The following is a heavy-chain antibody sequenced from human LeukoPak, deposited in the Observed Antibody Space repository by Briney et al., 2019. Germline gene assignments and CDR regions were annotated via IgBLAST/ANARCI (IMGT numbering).Heavy chain of an antibody. Sequence: GGSLTLSCEASGFTFSGNWMSWVRQAPGKGLEWVASINPDGSQKLYVDSVKGRFTISRENTKSSLYLQMNRLGAEETAMYYCGNLLGTATTYDSWGQGTRVTVSS. CDR2: INPDGSQK. CDR3: GNLLGTATTYDS. V-gene: IGHV3-7*01. D-gene: IGHD5-24*01. J-gene: IGHJ4*02. CDR1: GFTFSGNW.